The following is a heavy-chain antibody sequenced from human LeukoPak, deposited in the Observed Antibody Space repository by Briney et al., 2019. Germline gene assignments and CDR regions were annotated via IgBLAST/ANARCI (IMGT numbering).Heavy chain of an antibody. D-gene: IGHD2-15*01. CDR1: GFTFSSYV. J-gene: IGHJ3*02. CDR3: ARDPLVVLGTFDI. Sequence: QTGGSLRLSCAASGFTFSSYVMHWVRQAPGKGLEWVAIISYDGSNEYYADSVKGRFTISRDNSKNTLYLQMNSLRAADTAVYYCARDPLVVLGTFDIWGQGTMVTVSS. CDR2: ISYDGSNE. V-gene: IGHV3-30*04.